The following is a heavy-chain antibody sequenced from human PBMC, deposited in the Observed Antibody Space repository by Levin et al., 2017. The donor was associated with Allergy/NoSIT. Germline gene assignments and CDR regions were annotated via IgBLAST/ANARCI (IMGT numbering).Heavy chain of an antibody. J-gene: IGHJ5*02. V-gene: IGHV5-51*01. D-gene: IGHD3-22*01. Sequence: NLGESLKISCEGSGYTFINYWIGWVRQMPGKGLEWMGIIFPSDSDTRYSPSFQGQVTISADKSISTAYLQWSSLKASDTAIYYCARGYYYFDLWGQGTLVTVSS. CDR3: ARGYYYFDL. CDR1: GYTFINYW. CDR2: IFPSDSDT.